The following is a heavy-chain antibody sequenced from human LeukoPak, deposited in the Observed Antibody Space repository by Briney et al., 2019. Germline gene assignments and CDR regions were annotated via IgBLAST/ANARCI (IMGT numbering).Heavy chain of an antibody. CDR2: ISGSGGST. CDR3: ARLTDTDYFDY. CDR1: GFTFSSYA. Sequence: GGSLRLSCAASGFTFSSYAVSWVRQAPGKGLEWVSAISGSGGSTYYADSVKGRFTISRDNSKNTLYLQMSSLRAEDTAVYYCARLTDTDYFDYWGQGTLVTVSS. V-gene: IGHV3-23*01. J-gene: IGHJ4*02.